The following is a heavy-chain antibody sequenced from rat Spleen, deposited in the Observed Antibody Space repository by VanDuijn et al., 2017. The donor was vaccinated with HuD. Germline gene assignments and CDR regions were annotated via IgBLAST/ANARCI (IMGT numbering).Heavy chain of an antibody. D-gene: IGHD1-4*01. CDR2: IWGNGNT. CDR1: GFSLSNYG. Sequence: QVQLKESGPGLVQPSQTLSLTCTVSGFSLSNYGVIWVRQPPGKGLEWMGVIWGNGNTNYNSALKSRLSISRDTSKSQVYLKMNSMQTEDTATYYRARVDYPGRAFAYWGQGTLVTVSS. CDR3: ARVDYPGRAFAY. J-gene: IGHJ3*01. V-gene: IGHV2-13*01.